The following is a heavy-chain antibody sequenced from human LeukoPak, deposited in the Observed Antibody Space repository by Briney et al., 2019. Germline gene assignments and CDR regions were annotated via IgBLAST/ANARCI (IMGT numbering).Heavy chain of an antibody. J-gene: IGHJ4*02. Sequence: GESLQISCKGFGYNFTTYWIGWVRPLPGKGLEWMGIIYPGDSDTRYSPSFQGQVTISADKSINTAYLRWSTLKASDTAMYYCSSRAYGDYAFDYWGQGTLVTVSS. CDR1: GYNFTTYW. D-gene: IGHD4-17*01. CDR3: SSRAYGDYAFDY. V-gene: IGHV5-51*01. CDR2: IYPGDSDT.